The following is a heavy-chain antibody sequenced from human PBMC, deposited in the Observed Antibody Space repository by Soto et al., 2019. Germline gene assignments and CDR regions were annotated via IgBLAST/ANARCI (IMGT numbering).Heavy chain of an antibody. CDR1: GGSISSSSYY. D-gene: IGHD4-17*01. Sequence: SETLSLTCTVSGGSISSSSYYWGWIRQPPGKGLEWIGTIYYSGSTYYNPSLKSRVTISVDTSKNQFSLKLSSVTAADTAVYYCARRDYGVYYFADWGQGTLVTVSS. J-gene: IGHJ4*02. CDR2: IYYSGST. V-gene: IGHV4-39*01. CDR3: ARRDYGVYYFAD.